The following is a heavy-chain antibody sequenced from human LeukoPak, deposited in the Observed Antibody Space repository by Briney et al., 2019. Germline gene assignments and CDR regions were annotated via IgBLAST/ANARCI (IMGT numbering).Heavy chain of an antibody. J-gene: IGHJ4*02. D-gene: IGHD1-14*01. CDR2: VHTGDSDT. Sequence: ESPRIPWQGSGYRFTNYWIGWVRQMSRKGLEWMGIVHTGDSDTRHSPYFQGQVPISVAKSVSTAYLQWSSLKATDTARYYCSAIPHRYFYYWGQGTLVTVSS. CDR1: GYRFTNYW. V-gene: IGHV5-51*01. CDR3: SAIPHRYFYY.